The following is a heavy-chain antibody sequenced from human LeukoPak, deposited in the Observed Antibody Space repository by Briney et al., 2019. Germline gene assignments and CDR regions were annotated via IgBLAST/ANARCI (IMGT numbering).Heavy chain of an antibody. V-gene: IGHV4-39*07. CDR3: ARVGSHIAAAGTIWFDP. J-gene: IGHJ5*02. CDR1: GGSISSSSYY. D-gene: IGHD6-13*01. CDR2: IYYSGST. Sequence: SETLSLTCTVSGGSISSSSYYWGWIRQPPGKGLEWIGSIYYSGSTYYNPSLKSRVTISVDTSKNQFSLKLSSVTAADTAVYYCARVGSHIAAAGTIWFDPWGQGTLVTVPS.